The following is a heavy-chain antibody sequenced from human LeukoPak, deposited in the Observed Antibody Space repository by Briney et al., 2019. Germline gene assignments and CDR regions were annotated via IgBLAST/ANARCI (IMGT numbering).Heavy chain of an antibody. J-gene: IGHJ6*03. D-gene: IGHD2-15*01. CDR1: GGSISSSSYY. CDR2: IYYSGST. CDR3: ARLVAATPGYYYYYMDV. Sequence: PSETLSLTCTVSGGSISSSSYYWGWIRQPPGKGLEWIVSIYYSGSTYYNPSLKSRVTISVDTSKNQFSLKLSSVTAADTAVYYCARLVAATPGYYYYYMDVWGKGTTVTVSS. V-gene: IGHV4-39*01.